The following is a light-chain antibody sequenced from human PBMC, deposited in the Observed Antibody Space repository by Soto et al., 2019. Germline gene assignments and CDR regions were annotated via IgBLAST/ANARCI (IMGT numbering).Light chain of an antibody. CDR1: QSISSY. J-gene: IGKJ1*01. CDR3: QQSYSTPWT. Sequence: DIQMTQSPSSLSASVGDRVTITCRASQSISSYLNWYQQKPGKAPKLLIYAASSLQSGVPSRFSGGGSGTDFTLTISSLQPDDFATYYCQQSYSTPWTFGQGTKVEIK. V-gene: IGKV1-39*01. CDR2: AAS.